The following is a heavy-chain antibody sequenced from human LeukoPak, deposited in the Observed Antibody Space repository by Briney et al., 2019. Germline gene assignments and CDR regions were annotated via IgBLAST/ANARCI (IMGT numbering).Heavy chain of an antibody. D-gene: IGHD4-17*01. CDR1: GGSISSSSYY. V-gene: IGHV4-61*01. CDR2: IYYSGST. Sequence: PSETLSLTCTVSGGSISSSSYYWSWIRQPPGKGLEWIGYIYYSGSTNYNPSLKSRVTISVDTSKNQFSLKLSSVTAADTAVYYCARGRSDYGDLYWGQGTLVTVSS. CDR3: ARGRSDYGDLY. J-gene: IGHJ4*02.